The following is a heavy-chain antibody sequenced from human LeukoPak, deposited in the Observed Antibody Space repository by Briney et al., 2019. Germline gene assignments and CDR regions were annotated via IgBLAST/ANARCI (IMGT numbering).Heavy chain of an antibody. V-gene: IGHV1-18*01. CDR3: ARPLSGYDYYFDY. CDR2: ISAYNGNT. D-gene: IGHD5-12*01. CDR1: GYTFTSYG. J-gene: IGHJ4*02. Sequence: ASVKVSCKASGYTFTSYGISWVRQAPGQGLEWMGWISAYNGNTNYAQKLQGRVTMTTDTSTSTAYTELRSLRSDDTAVYYCARPLSGYDYYFDYWGQGTLVTVSS.